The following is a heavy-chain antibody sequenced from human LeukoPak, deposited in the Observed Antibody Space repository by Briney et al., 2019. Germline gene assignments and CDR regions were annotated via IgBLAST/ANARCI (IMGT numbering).Heavy chain of an antibody. V-gene: IGHV1-2*04. CDR1: GYTFTGYY. D-gene: IGHD3-22*01. CDR2: INPNSGGT. J-gene: IGHJ3*02. CDR3: AALSGSSDDAFDI. Sequence: ASVKVSCKASGYTFTGYYMHWVRQAPGQGLEWMGWINPNSGGTNYAQKFQGWVTMTRDTSISTAYMELSRLRSDDTAVYYCAALSGSSDDAFDIWGQATMVTVSS.